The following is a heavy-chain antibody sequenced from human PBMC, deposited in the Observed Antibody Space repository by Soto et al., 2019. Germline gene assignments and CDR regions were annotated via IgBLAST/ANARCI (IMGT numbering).Heavy chain of an antibody. D-gene: IGHD2-8*01. Sequence: QVQLVESGGGVVQPGRSLRLSCAAYGFTFSNYGVHWVRQAPGTGLEWVAIISYDGSNKYYADSVKGRFTVSRDNSKNTLYLQMNSLRTEDTAVYYCAKDVILWTNYYYYGMDVWGQGTTVTVSS. CDR3: AKDVILWTNYYYYGMDV. V-gene: IGHV3-30*18. CDR1: GFTFSNYG. CDR2: ISYDGSNK. J-gene: IGHJ6*02.